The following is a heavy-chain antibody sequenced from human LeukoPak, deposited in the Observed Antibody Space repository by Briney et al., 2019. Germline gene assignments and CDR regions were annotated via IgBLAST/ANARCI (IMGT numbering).Heavy chain of an antibody. D-gene: IGHD1-1*01. Sequence: SQTLSLTCTVSGGSSSSGDYFWNWIRQTPGKGLEWIGYIYYSGSTYYNPSLKSRVTISVDTSKNQFSLKLSSVTAADTAVYYCAVSDRYKPGYYFDYWGQGTLVTVSS. CDR1: GGSSSSGDYF. CDR3: AVSDRYKPGYYFDY. CDR2: IYYSGST. V-gene: IGHV4-30-4*08. J-gene: IGHJ4*02.